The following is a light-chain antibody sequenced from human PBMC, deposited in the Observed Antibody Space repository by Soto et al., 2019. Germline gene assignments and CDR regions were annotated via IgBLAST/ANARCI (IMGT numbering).Light chain of an antibody. J-gene: IGKJ5*01. CDR2: GAS. CDR1: QSVSSN. Sequence: EIVMTQSPATLSVSPGERATLSCRASQSVSSNLAGYQQKPGQAPRLLIYGASTRATGIPARFSGSGSGTEFTLTISRLQSEDFVVYYCQQYNNWPPITFGQGTRLEIK. V-gene: IGKV3-15*01. CDR3: QQYNNWPPIT.